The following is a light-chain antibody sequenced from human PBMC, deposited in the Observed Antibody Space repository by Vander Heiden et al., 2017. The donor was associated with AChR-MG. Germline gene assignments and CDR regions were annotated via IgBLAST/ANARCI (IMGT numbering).Light chain of an antibody. J-gene: IGKJ5*01. V-gene: IGKV1D-13*01. Sequence: AIQLTQSPSSLSASVGDRVTITCRASQGISSALAWYQQRPGRPPKLLIYDASSLGSGVPSRFSGSGSGTNFTLTVSSLQPADFATYYCHQFNNYPSITFGQGTRLEIK. CDR2: DAS. CDR3: HQFNNYPSIT. CDR1: QGISSA.